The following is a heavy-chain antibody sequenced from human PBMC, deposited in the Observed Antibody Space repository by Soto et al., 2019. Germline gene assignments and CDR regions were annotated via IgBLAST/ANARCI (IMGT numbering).Heavy chain of an antibody. CDR1: GGSISSGGYY. J-gene: IGHJ4*02. CDR2: IYYSGST. CDR3: ARGISHWSGYPITTDY. D-gene: IGHD3-3*01. V-gene: IGHV4-31*03. Sequence: PSETLSLTCTVSGGSISSGGYYWSWIRQHPGKGLEWIGYIYYSGSTYYNPSLKSRVTISVDTSKNQFSLKLSSVTAADTAVYYCARGISHWSGYPITTDYRGQGTLVTVSS.